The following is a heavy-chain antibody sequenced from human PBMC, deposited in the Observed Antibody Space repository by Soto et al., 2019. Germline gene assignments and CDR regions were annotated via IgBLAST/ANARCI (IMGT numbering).Heavy chain of an antibody. D-gene: IGHD4-4*01. CDR1: GFTFSSYS. V-gene: IGHV3-21*01. J-gene: IGHJ4*02. Sequence: GGSLRLSCAASGFTFSSYSMNWVRQAPGKGLEWVSSISSSSSYIYYADSVKGRFTISRDNAKNSLYLQMNSLRAEDTAVYYCARVRLEYSNMPYFFDNWRRGTQVTV. CDR2: ISSSSSYI. CDR3: ARVRLEYSNMPYFFDN.